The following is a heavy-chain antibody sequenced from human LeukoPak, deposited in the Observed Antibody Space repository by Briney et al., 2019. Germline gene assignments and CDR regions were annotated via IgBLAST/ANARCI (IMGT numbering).Heavy chain of an antibody. Sequence: GGSLRLSCAASGFTFSSYAMSWVRQAPGKGLEWVSAISGSDGNTYYADSVKGRFTISRDNSKNTLYPQMNSLRAEDTAVYYCAEDFYGQFRGQGTLVTVSS. D-gene: IGHD2/OR15-2a*01. CDR3: AEDFYGQF. CDR1: GFTFSSYA. V-gene: IGHV3-23*01. CDR2: ISGSDGNT. J-gene: IGHJ4*02.